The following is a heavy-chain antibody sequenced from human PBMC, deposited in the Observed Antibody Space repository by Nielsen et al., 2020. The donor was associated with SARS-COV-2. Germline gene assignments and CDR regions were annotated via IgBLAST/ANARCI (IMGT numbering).Heavy chain of an antibody. J-gene: IGHJ4*02. CDR3: AREEAAGGFCSDGVCSSFDN. D-gene: IGHD2-8*01. CDR1: GFTFSSYS. V-gene: IGHV3-21*01. CDR2: ISSSSSYI. Sequence: GGSLRLSCAASGFTFSSYSMNWVRQAPGKGLEWVSSISSSSSYIYYADSVRGRFTISRDNAKNSLFLQMNSLRADDTAVYYCAREEAAGGFCSDGVCSSFDNWGQGTLVTVSS.